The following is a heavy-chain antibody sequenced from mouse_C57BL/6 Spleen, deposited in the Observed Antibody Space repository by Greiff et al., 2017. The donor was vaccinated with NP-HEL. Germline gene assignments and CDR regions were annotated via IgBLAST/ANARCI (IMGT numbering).Heavy chain of an antibody. CDR2: IRNKANGYTT. CDR3: ARYLTAGFSFAY. Sequence: VQLKESGGGLVQPGGSLSLSCAASGFTFTDYYMSWVRQPPGKALEWLGFIRNKANGYTTEYSASVKGRFTISRDNSQSILYLQMNALRAEDSATYYCARYLTAGFSFAYWGQGTLVTVSA. CDR1: GFTFTDYY. V-gene: IGHV7-3*01. D-gene: IGHD1-2*01. J-gene: IGHJ3*01.